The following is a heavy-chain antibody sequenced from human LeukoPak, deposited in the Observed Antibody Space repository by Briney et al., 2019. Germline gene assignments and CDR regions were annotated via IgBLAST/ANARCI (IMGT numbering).Heavy chain of an antibody. Sequence: SVKVSCKASGGTFSSYAISWVRQAPGQGLEWMGGIIPIFGTANYAQKFQGRVTITADESTSTAHMELSSLRSEDTAVYYCAGSTVTRLAEYFQHWGQGTLVTVSS. CDR2: IIPIFGTA. D-gene: IGHD4-17*01. CDR3: AGSTVTRLAEYFQH. V-gene: IGHV1-69*13. CDR1: GGTFSSYA. J-gene: IGHJ1*01.